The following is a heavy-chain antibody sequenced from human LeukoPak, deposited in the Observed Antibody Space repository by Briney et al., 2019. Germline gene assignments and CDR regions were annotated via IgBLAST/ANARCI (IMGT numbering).Heavy chain of an antibody. V-gene: IGHV3-53*01. CDR2: IYSGGST. CDR3: ARDILSQGPDAFDI. D-gene: IGHD2/OR15-2a*01. J-gene: IGHJ3*02. Sequence: PGGSLRLSCAASGFTVSSNYMSWVRRAPGKGLEWVSVIYSGGSTYYADSVKGRFTISRDNSKNTLYLQMNSLRAEDTAVYYCARDILSQGPDAFDIWGQGTMVTVSS. CDR1: GFTVSSNY.